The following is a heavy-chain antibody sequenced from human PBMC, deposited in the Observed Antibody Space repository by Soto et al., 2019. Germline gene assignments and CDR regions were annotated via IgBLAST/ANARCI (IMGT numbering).Heavy chain of an antibody. D-gene: IGHD6-19*01. CDR2: IYYSGST. J-gene: IGHJ5*02. CDR3: ARRYSSGWLRFGDWFDP. Sequence: PSETLSLTCTVSGGSISSSSYYWGWIRQPPGKGLEWIGSIYYSGSTYYNPSLKSRVTISVDTSKNQFSLKLSSVTAADTAVYYCARRYSSGWLRFGDWFDPWGQGTLVTVSS. CDR1: GGSISSSSYY. V-gene: IGHV4-39*01.